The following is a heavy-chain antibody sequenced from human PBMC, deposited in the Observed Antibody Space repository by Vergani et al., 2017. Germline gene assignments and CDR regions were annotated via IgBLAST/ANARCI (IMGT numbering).Heavy chain of an antibody. CDR3: ARSRVGVAIPHLFDY. V-gene: IGHV4-59*01. D-gene: IGHD3-3*01. Sequence: QVQLQESGPGLVKPSETLSLTCTVSGGSISSYYWSWIRQPPGEGLEWIGYIYYSGSTDYNPSLKRRVTISVDTSKNQFSLKLSSVTAADTAVYYCARSRVGVAIPHLFDYWGQGTLVTVSS. J-gene: IGHJ4*02. CDR1: GGSISSYY. CDR2: IYYSGST.